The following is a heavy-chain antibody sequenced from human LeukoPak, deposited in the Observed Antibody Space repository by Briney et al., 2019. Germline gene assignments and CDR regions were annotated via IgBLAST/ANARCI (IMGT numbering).Heavy chain of an antibody. D-gene: IGHD3-22*01. Sequence: GGSLRLSCIASGFTFANYGMSWVRQAPGRGLEWVSGIGCKGDSTSYADSLKGRFTVSRDNAKNSLYLQMNSLSAEDTALYYCAIERWGYDSSCYYYVYVQWGQETLVTVFS. J-gene: IGHJ4*02. CDR1: GFTFANYG. CDR2: IGCKGDST. CDR3: AIERWGYDSSCYYYVYVQ. V-gene: IGHV3-20*04.